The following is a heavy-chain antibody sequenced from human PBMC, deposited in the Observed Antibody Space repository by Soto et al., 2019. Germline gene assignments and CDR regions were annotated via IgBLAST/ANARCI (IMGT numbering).Heavy chain of an antibody. CDR1: GGSISSYY. J-gene: IGHJ5*02. Sequence: SETLSLTCTVSGGSISSYYWSWIRQPPGKGLEWIGYIYYSGSTNYNPSLKSRVTISVDTSKNQFSLKLSSVTAADTAVYYCARDRVGAAANWFDPWGQGTLVTVSS. V-gene: IGHV4-59*01. CDR2: IYYSGST. D-gene: IGHD6-13*01. CDR3: ARDRVGAAANWFDP.